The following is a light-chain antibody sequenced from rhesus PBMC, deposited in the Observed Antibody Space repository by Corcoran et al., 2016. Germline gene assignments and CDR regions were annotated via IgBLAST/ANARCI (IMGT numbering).Light chain of an antibody. J-gene: IGKJ2*01. CDR3: LQDIQLPYS. Sequence: DIVMTQTPLSLPVTPGEPASISCRSSQSLLHSNAYTYLFWYLQKPCQSPQLLSSLGSNRASGVPDRFSGSGSGTDFTLKISRVEAEDVGVYYCLQDIQLPYSFGQGTKVEIK. V-gene: IGKV2-91*01. CDR1: QSLLHSNAYTY. CDR2: LGS.